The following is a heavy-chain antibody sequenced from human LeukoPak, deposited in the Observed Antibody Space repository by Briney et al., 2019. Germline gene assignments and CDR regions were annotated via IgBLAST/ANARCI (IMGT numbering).Heavy chain of an antibody. V-gene: IGHV4-4*07. D-gene: IGHD3-22*01. CDR3: ARGQWLPVFDF. Sequence: PSETLSRTCTISGGSISSYYWSWIRQPAGKGLEWIGRIYTSGSTNYNPSLKSRVTMSVDTSKNQFSLKLSSVTAADTAVYYCARGQWLPVFDFWGQGTLVTVSS. CDR1: GGSISSYY. J-gene: IGHJ4*02. CDR2: IYTSGST.